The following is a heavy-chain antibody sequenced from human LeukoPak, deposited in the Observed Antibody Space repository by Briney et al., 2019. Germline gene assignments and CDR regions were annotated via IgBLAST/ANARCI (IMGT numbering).Heavy chain of an antibody. CDR3: AKGGGGRLIYYYYMDV. D-gene: IGHD3-16*01. V-gene: IGHV3-9*03. Sequence: GGSLRLSCAASGFTFSTYGMHWVRQAPGKGLEWVSGITWNSDNIEYADSVKGRFTISRDNAKNSLYLQMNSLRAEDMALYYCAKGGGGRLIYYYYMDVWGKGTTVTVSS. J-gene: IGHJ6*03. CDR1: GFTFSTYG. CDR2: ITWNSDNI.